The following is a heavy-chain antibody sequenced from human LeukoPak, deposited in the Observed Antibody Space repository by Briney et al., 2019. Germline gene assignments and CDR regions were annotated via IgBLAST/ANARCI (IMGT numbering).Heavy chain of an antibody. CDR2: INEVGDDT. J-gene: IGHJ4*02. Sequence: QPGGSLRLSCAVSGFTFSNYAMSWVRQTPARGLEWVSSINEVGDDTNYVDSVRGRFTVSRDNSKNTLYLQLNSLRAEDTAVYYCAKDPGIVVVQGDWGQGTLVTVSS. CDR1: GFTFSNYA. V-gene: IGHV3-23*01. CDR3: AKDPGIVVVQGD. D-gene: IGHD3-22*01.